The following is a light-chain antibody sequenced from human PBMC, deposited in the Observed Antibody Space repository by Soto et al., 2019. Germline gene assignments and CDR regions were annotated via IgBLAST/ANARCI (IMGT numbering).Light chain of an antibody. V-gene: IGKV3-11*01. CDR1: QSVSSY. J-gene: IGKJ2*01. CDR2: DAS. CDR3: QQRSNWPPYT. Sequence: EIVLTQSPATLSLSPGESATLSCRASQSVSSYLAWYQHKPGLAPRLLIYDASKRAPGIPARFSGSGSGTDFTLTISRLEPEDLAIYYCQQRSNWPPYTFGQGTKLEIK.